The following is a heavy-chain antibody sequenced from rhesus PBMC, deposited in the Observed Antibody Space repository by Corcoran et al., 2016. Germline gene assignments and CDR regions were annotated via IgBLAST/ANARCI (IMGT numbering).Heavy chain of an antibody. CDR2: IIPLVGIT. Sequence: QVQLVQSGAEVKKPGASVKLSCKASGYTFSIYAISWVRPAPCQGLEWLGGIIPLVGITNYAQKFQGRVTITADTSTSTAYMELSSLRSEDTAVYYCARGQSGYNFWSGYYTGDYWGQGVLVTVSS. CDR3: ARGQSGYNFWSGYYTGDY. V-gene: IGHV1-151*01. D-gene: IGHD3-3*01. J-gene: IGHJ4*01. CDR1: GYTFSIYA.